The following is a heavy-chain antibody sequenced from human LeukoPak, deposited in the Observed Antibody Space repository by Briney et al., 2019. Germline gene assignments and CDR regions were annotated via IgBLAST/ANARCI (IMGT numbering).Heavy chain of an antibody. D-gene: IGHD3-10*01. CDR1: GFTVSSNY. CDR2: IYSGGST. CDR3: AKRGVVIRVILVGFHKEAYYFDS. V-gene: IGHV3-53*01. J-gene: IGHJ4*02. Sequence: GGSLRLSCAASGFTVSSNYMSWVRQAPGKGLEWVSVIYSGGSTYYADSVKGRFTISRDNPKNTLYLQMNSLRDEDTAVYFCAKRGVVIRVILVGFHKEAYYFDSWGQGALVTVSS.